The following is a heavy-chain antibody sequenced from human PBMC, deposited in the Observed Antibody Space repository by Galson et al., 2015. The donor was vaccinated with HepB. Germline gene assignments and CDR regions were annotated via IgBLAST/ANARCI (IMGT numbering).Heavy chain of an antibody. Sequence: SLRLSCAASGFAFSSYGMHWVRQAPGKGLEWVALIRYDGSNKYYADSVKGRFTTSRDNSKNTLYLQMNGLRDEDTALYYCAMSRGYCSSTNCPTIDYGGQGTLVTVSS. CDR1: GFAFSSYG. CDR3: AMSRGYCSSTNCPTIDY. J-gene: IGHJ4*02. V-gene: IGHV3-30*02. CDR2: IRYDGSNK. D-gene: IGHD2-2*01.